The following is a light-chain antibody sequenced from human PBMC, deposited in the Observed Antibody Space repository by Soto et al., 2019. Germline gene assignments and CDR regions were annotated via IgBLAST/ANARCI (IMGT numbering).Light chain of an antibody. Sequence: SYELTQPPSVSVSPGQTASITCSGDKLGDKYACWYQQKPGQSPVLVICQDSKRPSGIPERFSGSNSGNTATLTISGTQAMDEADYYCQAWDSSTGNVVFGGGTQLTVL. J-gene: IGLJ2*01. V-gene: IGLV3-1*01. CDR3: QAWDSSTGNVV. CDR1: KLGDKY. CDR2: QDS.